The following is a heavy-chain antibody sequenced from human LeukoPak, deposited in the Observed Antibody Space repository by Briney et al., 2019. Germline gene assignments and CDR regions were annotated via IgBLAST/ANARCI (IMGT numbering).Heavy chain of an antibody. CDR3: ARDHYYYDSTGYYYLDY. Sequence: PSETLSLTCTVSGGSISSYYWSWIRQPAGKGLEWIGRIYTSGSTNYNPSLKSRVTMSVDMSKNQFSLKLSSVTAADTAVYYCARDHYYYDSTGYYYLDYWVQGTLVTVSS. V-gene: IGHV4-4*07. D-gene: IGHD3-22*01. CDR1: GGSISSYY. J-gene: IGHJ4*02. CDR2: IYTSGST.